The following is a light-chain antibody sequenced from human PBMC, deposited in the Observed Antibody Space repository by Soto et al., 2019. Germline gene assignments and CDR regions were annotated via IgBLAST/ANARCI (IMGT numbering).Light chain of an antibody. Sequence: DIQKTQSPSSLSASVGDRVTFTCQASQDITNSLNWYQQKPGRAPKLLIYDASNLEAGVPSRFSGGGSGTDFTFTISSLQPDDVATYYCQQYDSYSEAFGQGTKVDIK. V-gene: IGKV1-33*01. J-gene: IGKJ1*01. CDR1: QDITNS. CDR2: DAS. CDR3: QQYDSYSEA.